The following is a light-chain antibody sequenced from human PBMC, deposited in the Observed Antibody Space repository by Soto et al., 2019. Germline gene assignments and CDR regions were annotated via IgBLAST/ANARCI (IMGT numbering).Light chain of an antibody. CDR3: QVWDSSSDHPGL. CDR2: YVS. Sequence: SYELTQPPSVSVAPGKTARITCGGTNIGSKSVHWYQQKPGQAPVLVIYYVSERPSGIPERYSGSNSGNTATLTISRVEAGDEADYYCQVWDSSSDHPGLFGGGTKLTVL. J-gene: IGLJ2*01. V-gene: IGLV3-21*04. CDR1: NIGSKS.